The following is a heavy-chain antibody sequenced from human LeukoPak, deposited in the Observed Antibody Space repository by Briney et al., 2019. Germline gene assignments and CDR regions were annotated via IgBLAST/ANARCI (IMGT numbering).Heavy chain of an antibody. J-gene: IGHJ3*02. Sequence: SETLSLTCTVSGGSISNYYWSWIRQPPGKGLEWIGYIYYSGSTNYNPPLKSRVTISVDTSKSQFSLKLSSVTTADAAVYFCARKRYYYDSSGSRGAFDIWGQGTMVTVSS. CDR1: GGSISNYY. D-gene: IGHD3-22*01. V-gene: IGHV4-59*01. CDR3: ARKRYYYDSSGSRGAFDI. CDR2: IYYSGST.